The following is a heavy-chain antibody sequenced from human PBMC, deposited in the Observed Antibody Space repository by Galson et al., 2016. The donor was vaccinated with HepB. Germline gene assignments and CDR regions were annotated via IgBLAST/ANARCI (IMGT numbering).Heavy chain of an antibody. CDR1: GDSVSSNSAG. Sequence: CAISGDSVSSNSAGWYSIRQTRSRGRKCLGRAYSRSNWHNDYAESVKSRITINPDTSKNQFSLHLNSVTPEDTAVYYCARSYRLGRGFGWWGQGTLVTVSP. V-gene: IGHV6-1*01. CDR3: ARSYRLGRGFGW. D-gene: IGHD7-27*01. CDR2: AYSRSNWHN. J-gene: IGHJ4*02.